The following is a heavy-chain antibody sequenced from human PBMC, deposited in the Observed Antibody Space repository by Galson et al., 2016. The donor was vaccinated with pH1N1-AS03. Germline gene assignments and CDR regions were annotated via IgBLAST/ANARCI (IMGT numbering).Heavy chain of an antibody. D-gene: IGHD6-13*01. CDR2: IYYTGAT. Sequence: ETLSLTCTVSGGSVSSGGYYWSWLRQPPGERLEWIAYIYYTGATNYNPSLKSRVTISVDTSKNQFSLKLSSVTAADTAVYYCARFRSSWTFYYGLDVWGQGTTVTVSS. CDR1: GGSVSSGGYY. J-gene: IGHJ6*02. V-gene: IGHV4-61*08. CDR3: ARFRSSWTFYYGLDV.